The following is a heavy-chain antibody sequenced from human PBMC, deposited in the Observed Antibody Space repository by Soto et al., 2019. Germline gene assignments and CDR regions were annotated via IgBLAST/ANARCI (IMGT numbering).Heavy chain of an antibody. CDR1: GGSISRYY. V-gene: IGHV4-59*01. J-gene: IGHJ4*02. CDR2: MYNTGST. D-gene: IGHD3-22*01. Sequence: PSETLSLTCTVSGGSISRYYWSWIRQPPGKGLEWIGYMYNTGSTVYNPSFKSRVTISVDTSNNQFSLKLNSVTAADTAVYYCAREIFTYYYDSSGYLGYYFDYWGQGTLVTVSS. CDR3: AREIFTYYYDSSGYLGYYFDY.